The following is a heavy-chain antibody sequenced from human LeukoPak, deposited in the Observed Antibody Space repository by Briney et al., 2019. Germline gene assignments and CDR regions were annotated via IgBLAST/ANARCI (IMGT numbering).Heavy chain of an antibody. CDR3: ARGIARAARPNDY. J-gene: IGHJ4*02. Sequence: GGSLRLSCAASGFTFSSYEMNWVRQAPGKGLEWVSYISSSGSTIYYADSVKGRFTISRDNAKNSLYLQMNSLRAEDTAVYYCARGIARAARPNDYWGQGTLVTVSS. V-gene: IGHV3-48*03. D-gene: IGHD2-15*01. CDR1: GFTFSSYE. CDR2: ISSSGSTI.